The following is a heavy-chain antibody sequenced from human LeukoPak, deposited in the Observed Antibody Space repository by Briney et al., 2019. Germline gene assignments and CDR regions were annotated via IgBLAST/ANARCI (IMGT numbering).Heavy chain of an antibody. V-gene: IGHV3-7*01. CDR3: ARDTIDSSSWFPTGYYYYYYMDV. CDR2: INQDGSEK. D-gene: IGHD6-13*01. CDR1: GFTFSSYW. J-gene: IGHJ6*03. Sequence: GGSLRLSCAASGFTFSSYWMSWVRQAPGKGLEWVANINQDGSEKYYVDSVKGRFTISRDNAKNSLYLQMNSLRAEDTAVYYCARDTIDSSSWFPTGYYYYYYMDVWGKGTTVTVSS.